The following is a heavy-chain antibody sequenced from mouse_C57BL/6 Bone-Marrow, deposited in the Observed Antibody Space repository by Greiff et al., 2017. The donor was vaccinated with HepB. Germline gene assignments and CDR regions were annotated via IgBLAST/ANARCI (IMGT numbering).Heavy chain of an antibody. CDR1: GFSFNTYA. CDR2: IRSKSNNYAT. CDR3: VRQIYYYGSSYSY. J-gene: IGHJ3*01. Sequence: EVKLMESGGGLVQPKGSLKLSCAASGFSFNTYAMNWVRQAPGKGLEWVARIRSKSNNYATYYADSVKDRFTISRDDSESMLYLQMNNLKPEDTAMYYCVRQIYYYGSSYSYWGQGTLVTVSA. V-gene: IGHV10-1*01. D-gene: IGHD1-1*01.